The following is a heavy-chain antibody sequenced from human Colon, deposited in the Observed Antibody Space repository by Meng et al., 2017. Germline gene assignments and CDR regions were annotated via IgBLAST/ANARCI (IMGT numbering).Heavy chain of an antibody. J-gene: IGHJ4*02. Sequence: SETLSLTCTVSGGSLHGHFWSWIRQPAGKGLEWIRRIYTSGTTNYNPSLKSRVTMSIDTSRTHFSLKVSSVTAADTAVYYCVRMTRDSSNWYVDFWGQGTQVTVSS. CDR3: VRMTRDSSNWYVDF. D-gene: IGHD6-13*01. V-gene: IGHV4-4*07. CDR1: GGSLHGHF. CDR2: IYTSGTT.